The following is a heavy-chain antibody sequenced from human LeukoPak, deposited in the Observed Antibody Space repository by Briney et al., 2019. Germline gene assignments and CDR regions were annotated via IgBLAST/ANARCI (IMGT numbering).Heavy chain of an antibody. CDR3: ALVSSGWYGPDAFDI. CDR1: GYTFTSYG. J-gene: IGHJ3*02. D-gene: IGHD6-19*01. CDR2: ISAYNGNT. Sequence: GASVKVSCKASGYTFTSYGISWVRQAPGQGLEWMGWISAYNGNTNYAQKLQGRVTMTTDTSTSTAYMELRSLRSDDTAVYYCALVSSGWYGPDAFDIWGQGTMVTVSS. V-gene: IGHV1-18*01.